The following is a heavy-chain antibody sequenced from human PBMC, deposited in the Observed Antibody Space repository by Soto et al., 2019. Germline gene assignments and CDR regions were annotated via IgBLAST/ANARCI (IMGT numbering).Heavy chain of an antibody. CDR3: ARWIQLWSPIGRHYRYGDV. V-gene: IGHV4-4*02. CDR1: GASVSSTYW. CDR2: INHRGSA. J-gene: IGHJ6*02. D-gene: IGHD5-18*01. Sequence: SETLSLTCAVSGASVSSTYWWSWVRQPPGKGPEWIGEINHRGSANYNPSLKSRVTISVDTSKNQFSLKLSSVTAADTAVYYCARWIQLWSPIGRHYRYGDVWGQGTTVTVSS.